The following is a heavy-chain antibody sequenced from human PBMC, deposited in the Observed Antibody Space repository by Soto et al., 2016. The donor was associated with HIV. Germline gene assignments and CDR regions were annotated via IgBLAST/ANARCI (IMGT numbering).Heavy chain of an antibody. CDR3: DI. V-gene: IGHV1-18*01. CDR1: GYTFSSYG. CDR2: ISAYTGNT. Sequence: QVQLVQSGAEVKKPGASVKVSCKASGYTFSSYGISWVRQAPGQGLEWMGWISAYTGNTNYAQKFQGRVTMTTDTAVYYCARDREPVLGSAWSNDAFDIWAKGQWSPSLQ. J-gene: IGHJ3*02. D-gene: IGHD6-19*01.